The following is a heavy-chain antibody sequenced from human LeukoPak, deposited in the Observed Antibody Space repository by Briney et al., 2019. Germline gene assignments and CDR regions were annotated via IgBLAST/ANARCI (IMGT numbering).Heavy chain of an antibody. CDR3: AKLVPPYCSGGSCGDY. CDR1: GFTFSTYA. Sequence: PGGSLRLSCAASGFTFSTYAMHWVRQGPGKGLEWVAVISYDGSNKYYADSVKGRFTISRDNSKNTLYLQMNSLRAEDTAVYYCAKLVPPYCSGGSCGDYWGQGTLVTVSS. J-gene: IGHJ4*02. D-gene: IGHD2-15*01. V-gene: IGHV3-30*18. CDR2: ISYDGSNK.